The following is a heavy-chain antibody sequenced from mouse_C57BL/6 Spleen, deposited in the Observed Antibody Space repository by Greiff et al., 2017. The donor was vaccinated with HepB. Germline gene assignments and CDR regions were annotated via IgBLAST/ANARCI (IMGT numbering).Heavy chain of an antibody. CDR3: ARHAGSSPFDY. Sequence: VKLMESGAELVKPGASVKISCKASGYAFSSYWMNWVKQRPGKGLEWIGQIYPGDGDTSYNGKFKGKATLTADKSSSTAYMQLSSLTSEDSAVYFCARHAGSSPFDYWGQGTTLTVSS. D-gene: IGHD1-1*01. CDR2: IYPGDGDT. CDR1: GYAFSSYW. J-gene: IGHJ2*01. V-gene: IGHV1-80*01.